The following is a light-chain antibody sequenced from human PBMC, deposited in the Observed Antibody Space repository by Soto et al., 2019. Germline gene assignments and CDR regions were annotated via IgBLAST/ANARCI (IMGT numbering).Light chain of an antibody. V-gene: IGLV2-14*03. J-gene: IGLJ1*01. CDR2: DVS. Sequence: QSVLTQPASVSGSPGQSITISCTGTSSDVGGYNYVSWYQHHPGKALKLMIFDVSNRPSGVSNRFSGSKSGNTASRTISGLQPEDEADYYCSSYTTSNTRQIVFGTGTKVTVL. CDR1: SSDVGGYNY. CDR3: SSYTTSNTRQIV.